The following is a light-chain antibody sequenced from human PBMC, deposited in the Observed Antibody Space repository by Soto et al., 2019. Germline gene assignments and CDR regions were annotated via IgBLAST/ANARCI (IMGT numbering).Light chain of an antibody. V-gene: IGLV2-23*02. CDR3: CSYAGSSTYV. Sequence: QSALTQPASVSGSPGQSITVSCTGNTSDVGTYNLVSWYQQHPGKAPKLMIFEVSKRPSGISTRFSGSRSGNTASLTISGLQAEDEADYYCCSYAGSSTYVFGTGTKVTVL. CDR1: TSDVGTYNL. CDR2: EVS. J-gene: IGLJ1*01.